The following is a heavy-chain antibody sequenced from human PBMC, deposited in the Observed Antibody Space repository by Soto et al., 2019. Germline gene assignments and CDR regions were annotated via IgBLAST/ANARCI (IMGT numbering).Heavy chain of an antibody. J-gene: IGHJ6*02. CDR3: VRGAYGSWMMDA. D-gene: IGHD3-10*01. CDR2: SRNKANRYST. CDR1: GFTFSDDH. Sequence: EVQLVDSGGGLVQPGGSLRLSCAASGFTFSDDHMDWVRQAPGKGLEWVGSSRNKANRYSTEYAASVKGRFTISRDDSKNSLHLQMNSLRTEDTAVYYCVRGAYGSWMMDAWGQGISVTVSS. V-gene: IGHV3-72*01.